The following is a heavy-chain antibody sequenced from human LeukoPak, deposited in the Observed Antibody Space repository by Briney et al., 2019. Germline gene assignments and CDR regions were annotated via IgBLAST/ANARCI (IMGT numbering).Heavy chain of an antibody. CDR3: ARGRTAMAPYKWYFDP. Sequence: GGSLRLSCAASGFTFGSYWMSWVRQAPGTGLEWVANIKQDGSEKYYVDSVKGRFTISRDNAKNSLYLQMNSLRAEDTAVYYCARGRTAMAPYKWYFDPWGRGTLVTVSS. D-gene: IGHD5-18*01. J-gene: IGHJ2*01. V-gene: IGHV3-7*01. CDR2: IKQDGSEK. CDR1: GFTFGSYW.